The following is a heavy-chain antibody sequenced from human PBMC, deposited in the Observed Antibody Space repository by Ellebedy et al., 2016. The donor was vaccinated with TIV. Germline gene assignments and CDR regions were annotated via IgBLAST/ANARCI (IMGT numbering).Heavy chain of an antibody. J-gene: IGHJ4*02. CDR2: INAGNGNT. V-gene: IGHV1-3*01. D-gene: IGHD6-19*01. Sequence: ASVKVSCKTSGYTFTTYAIHWVRQAPGQSLEWMGWINAGNGNTKYSQKLQGRVTITRDTSASTAYMELSSLRSEDTAVYYCARETYSSGWSCDYWGQGTLVTVSS. CDR3: ARETYSSGWSCDY. CDR1: GYTFTTYA.